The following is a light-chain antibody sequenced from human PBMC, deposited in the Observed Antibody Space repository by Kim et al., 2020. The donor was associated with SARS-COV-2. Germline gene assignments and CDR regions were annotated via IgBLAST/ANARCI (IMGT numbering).Light chain of an antibody. CDR3: QQRSEV. Sequence: EIVLTQSPATLSLSPGERATLSCRASQSVSSYLAWYQQKPGQAPRLLIYDASNRATGIPARFSGSGSGTDFTLTISSLEPEDFAVYYCQQRSEVFGPGTKVDIK. V-gene: IGKV3-11*01. CDR1: QSVSSY. CDR2: DAS. J-gene: IGKJ3*01.